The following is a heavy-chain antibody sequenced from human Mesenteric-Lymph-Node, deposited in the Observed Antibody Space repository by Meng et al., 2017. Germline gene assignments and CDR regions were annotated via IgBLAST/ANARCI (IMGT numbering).Heavy chain of an antibody. J-gene: IGHJ4*02. CDR3: ARVGVHCAGASAPDC. D-gene: IGHD3-16*01. CDR1: CGVVSSGSYY. Sequence: QFKESGPGLGGAKQTLTLTCTCVCGVVSSGSYYWCCMRQPPGKRVVWSRENYYSGSSTYYQSPLSSVIITVVESTNNYSSLRVCAVAAVKTAYYCARVGVHCAGASAPDCWGQGTLVTVSS. CDR2: NYYSGSS. V-gene: IGHV4-61*03.